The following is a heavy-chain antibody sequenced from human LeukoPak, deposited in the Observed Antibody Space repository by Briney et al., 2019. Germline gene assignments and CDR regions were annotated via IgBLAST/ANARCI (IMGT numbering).Heavy chain of an antibody. CDR2: IYYSGST. V-gene: IGHV4-39*01. CDR1: GGSLSSSSYY. D-gene: IGHD2-2*01. CDR3: AILGYCSSTSCSGIDY. J-gene: IGHJ4*02. Sequence: SETLSLTCTVSGGSLSSSSYYWGWLRQPPGTGLEGLGSIYYSGSTYYNPSLKSRVTISVDTSKNQFSLKLSSVTAADTAVYYCAILGYCSSTSCSGIDYWGQGTLVTVSS.